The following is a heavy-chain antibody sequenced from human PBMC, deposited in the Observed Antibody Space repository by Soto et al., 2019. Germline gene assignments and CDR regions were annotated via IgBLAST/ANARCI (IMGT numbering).Heavy chain of an antibody. V-gene: IGHV4-31*03. J-gene: IGHJ6*03. CDR3: ARGRGSGNVYYYYYMDV. Sequence: QVQLQESGPGLVKPSQTLSLTCTVSGGSISSGGYYWSWIRQHPGKGLEWIGYIYYSGSTYYNPSLKSRVTISLDASKNQFSLKLSPVTAADTAVYYWARGRGSGNVYYYYYMDVWGKGTTVTVSS. CDR2: IYYSGST. CDR1: GGSISSGGYY. D-gene: IGHD3-10*01.